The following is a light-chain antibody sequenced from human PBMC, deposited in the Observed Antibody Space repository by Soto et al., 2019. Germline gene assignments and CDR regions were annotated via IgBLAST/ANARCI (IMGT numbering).Light chain of an antibody. CDR1: SSDVAAYNF. J-gene: IGLJ1*01. V-gene: IGLV2-14*01. Sequence: QSALTQPASVSGSPGQSVAISCTGTSSDVAAYNFVSWYQQHPGKAPKLMVFDVSNRPSGVSDRLSGSKSGNTASLTISGLQAEDEADYYCSSYTSGGNYVFGTGTKVTVL. CDR2: DVS. CDR3: SSYTSGGNYV.